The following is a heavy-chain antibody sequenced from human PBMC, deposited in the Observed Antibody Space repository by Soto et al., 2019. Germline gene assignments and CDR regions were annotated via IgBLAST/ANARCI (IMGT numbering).Heavy chain of an antibody. CDR1: GYAFSSYW. Sequence: PGESLKSSGQGSGYAFSSYWIAWVRQMPGKGLEWMGIIYPGDSDTRYSPSFQGQVTISVDKSITTAYLQWSSLKASDTAMYYCARGYCTATICDPWFDPWGQGTLVTVSS. CDR3: ARGYCTATICDPWFDP. V-gene: IGHV5-51*01. D-gene: IGHD2-8*02. CDR2: IYPGDSDT. J-gene: IGHJ5*02.